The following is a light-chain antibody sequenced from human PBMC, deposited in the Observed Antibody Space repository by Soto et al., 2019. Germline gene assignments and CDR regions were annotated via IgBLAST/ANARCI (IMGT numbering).Light chain of an antibody. CDR2: DAS. Sequence: IVLTQSPATLSLSPGERATLSCRASQSISNSLAWYQQKPGQAPRLLIYDASNRATDIPARFSGSGSGTDFAPTISSLEREDFAVYYCQQRTNWQITFGQGTRLEIK. J-gene: IGKJ5*01. V-gene: IGKV3-11*01. CDR1: QSISNS. CDR3: QQRTNWQIT.